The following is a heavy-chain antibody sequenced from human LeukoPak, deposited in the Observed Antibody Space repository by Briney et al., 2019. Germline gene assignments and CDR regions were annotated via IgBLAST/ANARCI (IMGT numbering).Heavy chain of an antibody. V-gene: IGHV4-34*01. CDR2: INHSGST. CDR1: GGSFSGYY. CDR3: ARAGRAVILRTGFDY. J-gene: IGHJ4*02. D-gene: IGHD4-4*01. Sequence: SETLSLTCAVYGGSFSGYYWSWIRQPPGKGLGWIGEINHSGSTNYNPSLKSRVTISVDTSKNQFSLKLSSVTAADTAVYYCARAGRAVILRTGFDYWGQGTLVTVSS.